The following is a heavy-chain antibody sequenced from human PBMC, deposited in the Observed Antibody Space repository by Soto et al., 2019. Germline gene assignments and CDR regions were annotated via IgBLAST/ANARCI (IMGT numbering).Heavy chain of an antibody. D-gene: IGHD3-3*01. J-gene: IGHJ5*02. CDR1: GGSISSSRYY. V-gene: IGHV4-39*01. Sequence: QLQLQESGPGLVKPSETLSLTCTVSGGSISSSRYYWGWIRQPPGKGLEWIGSMYYRGSTYYNPSLKSRVTLSVDTSKNQFSLKLSSVTAADTAVYYCARQTMYYDFWSGPNWFDPWGQGTLVTVSS. CDR3: ARQTMYYDFWSGPNWFDP. CDR2: MYYRGST.